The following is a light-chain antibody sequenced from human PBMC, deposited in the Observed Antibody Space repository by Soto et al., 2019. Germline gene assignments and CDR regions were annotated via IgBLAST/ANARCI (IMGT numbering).Light chain of an antibody. CDR3: QQYKVYPYS. CDR2: DVS. Sequence: DIQMTQSPSTLSASIGDRVTLTCRASQSLTGRLAWYQQKPGRPPKLLIYDVSIFESGVPSSFSGSESGTDFTLTISSLRPDDFATFYCQQYKVYPYSFGQGTRLDI. CDR1: QSLTGR. J-gene: IGKJ2*01. V-gene: IGKV1-5*01.